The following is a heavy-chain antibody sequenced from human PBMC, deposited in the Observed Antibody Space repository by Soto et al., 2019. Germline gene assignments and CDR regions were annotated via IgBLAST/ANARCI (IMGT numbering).Heavy chain of an antibody. D-gene: IGHD3-3*01. CDR1: GFTFSAFG. CDR3: AKKVTVSAVDPADY. Sequence: GGFLRLSCAASGFTFSAFGMSWVRQAPGKGLEWVSVISASGDATYYSASVKGRFTLSRDNSKNALYLQMSSLTVADTAVYYCAKKVTVSAVDPADYWGQGTQVTVSS. V-gene: IGHV3-23*01. CDR2: ISASGDAT. J-gene: IGHJ4*02.